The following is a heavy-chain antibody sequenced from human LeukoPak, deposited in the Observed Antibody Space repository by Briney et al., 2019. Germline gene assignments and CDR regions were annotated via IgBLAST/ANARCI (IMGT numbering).Heavy chain of an antibody. CDR3: AKALGIVVVPAAIDY. V-gene: IGHV3-30*18. J-gene: IGHJ4*02. Sequence: GSLRLSCAASGFTFSSYGMHWVRQAPGKGLEWVAVISYDGSNKYYADSVKGRFTISRDNSKNTLYLQMNSLRAEDTAVYYCAKALGIVVVPAAIDYWGQGTLVTVSS. D-gene: IGHD2-2*01. CDR2: ISYDGSNK. CDR1: GFTFSSYG.